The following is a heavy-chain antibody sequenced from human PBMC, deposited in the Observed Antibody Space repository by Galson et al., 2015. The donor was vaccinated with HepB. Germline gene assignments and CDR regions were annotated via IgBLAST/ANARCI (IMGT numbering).Heavy chain of an antibody. CDR3: SRDEYSLIPWNDYGMDV. J-gene: IGHJ6*04. CDR1: GFTVSSYY. CDR2: IYSGGVT. D-gene: IGHD1-1*01. Sequence: SLRLSCAASGFTVSSYYMNWVRQAPGKGLEWVSIIYSGGVTYYADSVKGRFTISRDHSKNTLYLQMNSLRTEDTAVYYCSRDEYSLIPWNDYGMDVWGLGTLVTVSS. V-gene: IGHV3-66*02.